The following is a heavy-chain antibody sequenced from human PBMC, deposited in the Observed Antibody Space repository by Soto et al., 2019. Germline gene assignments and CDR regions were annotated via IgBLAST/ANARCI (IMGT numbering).Heavy chain of an antibody. CDR1: GFTFNTYG. J-gene: IGHJ4*02. V-gene: IGHV3-30*18. CDR2: ISYDGSDK. CDR3: AKSPNFYCSSPNCYKFYFDF. D-gene: IGHD2-2*02. Sequence: QEQLVESGGGVVQPGRSMRLSCAASGFTFNTYGMHWVRQAPGTGLEWVAVISYDGSDKYYADSVKGRFIISRDNSKNTLYLQMNSLRAEDTAIYYCAKSPNFYCSSPNCYKFYFDFWGQGALVTVSS.